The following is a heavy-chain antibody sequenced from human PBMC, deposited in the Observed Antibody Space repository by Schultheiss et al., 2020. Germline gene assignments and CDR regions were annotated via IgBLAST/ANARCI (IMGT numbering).Heavy chain of an antibody. J-gene: IGHJ3*02. CDR3: ARIWGDSSGYYGDVFDI. CDR1: GFSFSNYG. Sequence: GGSLRLSCAASGFSFSNYGMNWVRQAPGKGLEWVAVIWYDGSNKYYVDSVKGRFTISRDNAKTSLSLQLNSLRAEDTAVYYCARIWGDSSGYYGDVFDIWGQGTMVTVSS. V-gene: IGHV3-33*08. D-gene: IGHD3-22*01. CDR2: IWYDGSNK.